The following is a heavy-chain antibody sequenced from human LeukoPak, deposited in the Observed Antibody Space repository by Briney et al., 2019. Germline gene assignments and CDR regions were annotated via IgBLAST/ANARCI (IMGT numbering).Heavy chain of an antibody. CDR3: ARLSLHCSGGSCYRGAFDS. D-gene: IGHD2-15*01. CDR1: GGSTGSDY. Sequence: SETLSLTCTVSGGSTGSDYWSWIRQPPGKGLEWVAYVYYSGVTSYNPSLKSRVAISIDTSKNQFSLNLSSVTAADTAVYYCARLSLHCSGGSCYRGAFDSWGQGTLVTVSS. V-gene: IGHV4-59*08. CDR2: VYYSGVT. J-gene: IGHJ4*02.